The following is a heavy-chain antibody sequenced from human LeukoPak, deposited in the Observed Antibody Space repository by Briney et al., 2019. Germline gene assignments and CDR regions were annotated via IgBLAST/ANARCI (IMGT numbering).Heavy chain of an antibody. CDR1: GGSISSGGYY. CDR2: IYYSGST. V-gene: IGHV4-61*08. CDR3: ARDRGHYYDSSGYYSEGMDV. D-gene: IGHD3-22*01. J-gene: IGHJ6*02. Sequence: SETLSLTCTVSGGSISSGGYYWSWIRQHPGKGLEWIGYIYYSGSTNYNPSLKSRVTISVDTSKNQFSLKLSSVTAADTAVYYCARDRGHYYDSSGYYSEGMDVWGQGTTVTVSS.